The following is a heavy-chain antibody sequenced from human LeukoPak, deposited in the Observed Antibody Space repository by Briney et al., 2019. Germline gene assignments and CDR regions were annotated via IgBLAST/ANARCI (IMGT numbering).Heavy chain of an antibody. CDR1: GGSISSVRYY. J-gene: IGHJ4*02. CDR2: TFYVGTT. D-gene: IGHD2-21*02. CDR3: AGHSVTAMRFGFDS. V-gene: IGHV4-39*01. Sequence: SETLSLTCTVSGGSISSVRYYWGWIRQPPGKGLEWIGTTFYVGTTYYNPSLKSRVTIAVDTSKNQFSLKVTSVTAADTAFYYCAGHSVTAMRFGFDSWGQGTLVTVPS.